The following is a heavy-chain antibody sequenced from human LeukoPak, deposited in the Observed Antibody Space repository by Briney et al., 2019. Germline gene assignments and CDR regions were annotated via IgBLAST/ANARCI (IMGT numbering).Heavy chain of an antibody. Sequence: PGGSLRLSCAASGFTFSSDAMIWVRQAPGKGLEWVSGIGRSGENKHYADSVKGRFTISRDNAKNTLYLQMNSLRAEHTAVYYCATDRAPGHWGQGTLVTVSS. CDR2: IGRSGENK. CDR1: GFTFSSDA. D-gene: IGHD1-1*01. V-gene: IGHV3-23*01. J-gene: IGHJ4*02. CDR3: ATDRAPGH.